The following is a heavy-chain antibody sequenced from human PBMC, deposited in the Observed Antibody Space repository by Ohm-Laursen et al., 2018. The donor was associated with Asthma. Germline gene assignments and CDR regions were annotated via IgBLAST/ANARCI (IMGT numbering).Heavy chain of an antibody. Sequence: SLRLSCTASGFAFSRYGMYRVRQAPGKGLQWVAVIWSDGSNEDYAESVKGRFTISRDNSGNTLYLQMNSLRAEDTAVYYCAGSNGRDCFDVWGQGTMVTVSS. V-gene: IGHV3-33*07. CDR3: AGSNGRDCFDV. J-gene: IGHJ3*01. CDR2: IWSDGSNE. D-gene: IGHD2-21*01. CDR1: GFAFSRYG.